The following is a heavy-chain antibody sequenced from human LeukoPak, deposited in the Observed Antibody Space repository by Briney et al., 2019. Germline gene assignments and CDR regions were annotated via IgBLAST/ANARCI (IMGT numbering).Heavy chain of an antibody. J-gene: IGHJ6*02. CDR2: IYHSGST. CDR3: ARDEGGYYGSGSHYYYGMDV. Sequence: PSGTLSLTCVVSGGSISSGNWWSWVRQPPGKGLEWIGQIYHSGSTNYNPSLKSRVTISVDTSKNQFSLKLSSVTAADTAVYYCARDEGGYYGSGSHYYYGMDVWGQGTTVTVSS. CDR1: GGSISSGNW. V-gene: IGHV4-4*02. D-gene: IGHD3-10*01.